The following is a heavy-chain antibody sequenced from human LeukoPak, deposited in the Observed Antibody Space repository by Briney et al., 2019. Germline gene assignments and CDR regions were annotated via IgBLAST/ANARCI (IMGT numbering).Heavy chain of an antibody. Sequence: ASVKVSCKASGYTFTSYCMHWVRQAPGQGLEWMGIINPSGGSTSYAQKFQGRVTMTRDTSTSTVYMELSSLRSEDTAVYYCARGPLICDSSGYDRDYWGQGTLVTVSS. D-gene: IGHD3-22*01. CDR2: INPSGGST. CDR1: GYTFTSYC. CDR3: ARGPLICDSSGYDRDY. J-gene: IGHJ4*02. V-gene: IGHV1-46*01.